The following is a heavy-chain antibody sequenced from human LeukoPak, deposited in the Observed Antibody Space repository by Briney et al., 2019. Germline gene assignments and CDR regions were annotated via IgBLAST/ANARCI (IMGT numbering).Heavy chain of an antibody. D-gene: IGHD2-15*01. CDR1: GGSISSSSYY. CDR3: DGGGYLNWFDT. Sequence: SSETLSLTCTVSGGSISSSSYYWGWIRQPPGKGLEWIGSIYYSGSTYYNPSLKSRVTISVDTSKNQFSLKLSSVTAADTAVYYCDGGGYLNWFDTWGQGNLVTVSS. CDR2: IYYSGST. J-gene: IGHJ5*02. V-gene: IGHV4-39*01.